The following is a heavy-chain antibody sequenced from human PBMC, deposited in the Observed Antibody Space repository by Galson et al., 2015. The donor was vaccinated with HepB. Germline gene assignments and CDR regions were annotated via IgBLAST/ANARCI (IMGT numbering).Heavy chain of an antibody. Sequence: SVKVSCKASGYTFTSYYMHWVRQAPGQGLEWMGIINPSGGSTSYAQKLQGRVTMTRDTSTSTVYMELSSLRSEDTAVYYCARGMILTGYYKWFDPWGQGTLVTVSS. CDR2: INPSGGST. V-gene: IGHV1-46*04. CDR3: ARGMILTGYYKWFDP. D-gene: IGHD3-9*01. CDR1: GYTFTSYY. J-gene: IGHJ5*02.